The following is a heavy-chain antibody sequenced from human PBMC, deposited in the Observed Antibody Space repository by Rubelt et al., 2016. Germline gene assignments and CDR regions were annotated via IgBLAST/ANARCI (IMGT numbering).Heavy chain of an antibody. J-gene: IGHJ5*01. CDR2: TYWNDDN. V-gene: IGHV2-5*01. CDR1: GFSLSASGVG. CDR3: AHRQAGGGSYYNA. Sequence: QITLKESGPTLVKPTETLTLTCTCSGFSLSASGVGVGWIRQPPGKALEWLARTYWNDDNRYSPSLKSRLTITKDTSKNQVVLTMTNMYPVYTATYSCAHRQAGGGSYYNAWGHGTLVTVSS. D-gene: IGHD1-26*01.